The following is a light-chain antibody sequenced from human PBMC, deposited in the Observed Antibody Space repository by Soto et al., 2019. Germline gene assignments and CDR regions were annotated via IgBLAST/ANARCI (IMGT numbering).Light chain of an antibody. J-gene: IGKJ1*01. V-gene: IGKV3-11*01. Sequence: EIVLTHSPATLSLSPGDRAVLSCRASQSVSRSLTWYQHKPGQAPRLLIYDASTRATGIPRRFSGSGSGTDFTLTISSLEPEDFAVYYCQQYVTSSPRTFGQGTKVDI. CDR2: DAS. CDR1: QSVSRS. CDR3: QQYVTSSPRT.